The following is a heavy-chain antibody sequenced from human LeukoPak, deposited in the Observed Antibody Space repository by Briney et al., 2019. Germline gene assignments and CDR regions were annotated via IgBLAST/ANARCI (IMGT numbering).Heavy chain of an antibody. V-gene: IGHV3-23*01. CDR3: AKISSGWDMN. Sequence: GGSLRLSCVVSGFTFRNFGMAWVRQAPGKGLEWVSTISGSGSTTYYADSVKGRFSISRDNSNNTLYLQMNSPRAEDTAVYYCAKISSGWDMNWGQGTLVTVSS. CDR2: ISGSGSTT. D-gene: IGHD6-19*01. CDR1: GFTFRNFG. J-gene: IGHJ4*02.